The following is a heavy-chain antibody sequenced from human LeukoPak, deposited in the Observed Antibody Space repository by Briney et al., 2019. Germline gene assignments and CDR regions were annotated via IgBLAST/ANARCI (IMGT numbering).Heavy chain of an antibody. J-gene: IGHJ4*02. V-gene: IGHV5-51*01. CDR3: ARASRDGYNQNFDH. Sequence: ESLKISCKGLGYSFSSYWNAWVRERPGKGLEWMGVIYPGGSETRYDPSFQGQVTISADSSTSTAYLQWSSLRASDTPMYYCARASRDGYNQNFDHWGQGTLVTASS. CDR1: GYSFSSYW. D-gene: IGHD5-24*01. CDR2: IYPGGSET.